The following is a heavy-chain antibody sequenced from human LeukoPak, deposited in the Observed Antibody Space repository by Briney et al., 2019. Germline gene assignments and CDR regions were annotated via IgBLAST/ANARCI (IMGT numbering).Heavy chain of an antibody. V-gene: IGHV4-34*01. D-gene: IGHD1-14*01. CDR2: INHSGST. CDR1: GGSFSGYY. J-gene: IGHJ4*02. CDR3: ARWRRPGFDY. Sequence: KPSVTLSLTCAVYGGSFSGYYWSWIRQPPGKGLEWIGEINHSGSTNYNPSLKSRVTISVDTSKNQFSLKLSSVTAADTAVYYCARWRRPGFDYWGQGTLVTVSS.